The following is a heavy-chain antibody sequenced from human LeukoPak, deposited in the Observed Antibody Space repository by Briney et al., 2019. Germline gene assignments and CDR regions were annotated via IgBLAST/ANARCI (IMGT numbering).Heavy chain of an antibody. J-gene: IGHJ4*02. CDR3: ARLYDSGSYYRH. Sequence: SDTLSLTCAVYGGSFSGNYWSWIRQPPGEGLDWLGEVNHSGSTSYNPSRKSRVTISVDTSKNQFSLKLSSVTAADTAVYYCARLYDSGSYYRHWGQGALVTVSS. CDR2: VNHSGST. CDR1: GGSFSGNY. V-gene: IGHV4-34*01. D-gene: IGHD3-10*01.